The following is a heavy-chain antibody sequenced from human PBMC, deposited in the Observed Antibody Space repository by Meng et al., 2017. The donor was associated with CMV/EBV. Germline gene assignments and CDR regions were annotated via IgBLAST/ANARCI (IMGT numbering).Heavy chain of an antibody. J-gene: IGHJ6*02. CDR3: ARDEKVRVRGVTYYYYYGMDV. D-gene: IGHD3-10*01. CDR1: GYTFTSYG. CDR2: INPNSGGT. Sequence: ASVKVSCKASGYTFTSYGISWVRQAPGQGLEWMGWINPNSGGTNYAQKFQGRVTMTRDTSISTAYMELSRLRSDDTAVYYCARDEKVRVRGVTYYYYYGMDVWGQGTTVTVSS. V-gene: IGHV1-2*02.